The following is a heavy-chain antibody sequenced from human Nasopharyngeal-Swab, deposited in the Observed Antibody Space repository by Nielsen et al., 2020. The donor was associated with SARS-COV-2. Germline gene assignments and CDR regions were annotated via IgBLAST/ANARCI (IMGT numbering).Heavy chain of an antibody. D-gene: IGHD2-8*02. CDR1: GFIFSASA. CDR3: ARDLSRYWNYGMDV. J-gene: IGHJ6*02. V-gene: IGHV3-73*01. CDR2: IGDKDHNYAT. Sequence: GGSLRLSCAASGFIFSASAIHWVRQASGKGLEWVGRIGDKDHNYATTYGASVQGRFTISRDDSKNTAFLQMDSLKTEDTALYYCARDLSRYWNYGMDVWGQGTTVTVSS.